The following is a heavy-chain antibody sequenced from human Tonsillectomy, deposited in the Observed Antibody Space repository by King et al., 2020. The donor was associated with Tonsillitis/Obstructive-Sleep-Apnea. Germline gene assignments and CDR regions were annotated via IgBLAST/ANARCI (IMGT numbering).Heavy chain of an antibody. CDR1: GFTFSDHY. D-gene: IGHD2-15*01. J-gene: IGHJ3*01. CDR2: TRNKANSYTT. Sequence: VQLVESGGGLVQPGGSLRLSCAASGFTFSDHYMDWVRQAPGKGLEWVGRTRNKANSYTTEYSASVKGRFTSSSDDSKNSLYLQMNSLKTEDTGVYYCARYCSGGSCSNDAFDLWGEGTMVTVSS. V-gene: IGHV3-72*01. CDR3: ARYCSGGSCSNDAFDL.